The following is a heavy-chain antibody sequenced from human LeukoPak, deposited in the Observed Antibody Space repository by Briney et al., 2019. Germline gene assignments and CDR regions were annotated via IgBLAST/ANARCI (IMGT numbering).Heavy chain of an antibody. CDR3: ASGTYGSDY. D-gene: IGHD3-10*01. J-gene: IGHJ4*02. V-gene: IGHV4-59*01. CDR2: IYYSGNS. CDR1: GGSISSYY. Sequence: PSETLSLTCTVSGGSISSYYWTWIRQPPGKGLEWIGYIYYSGNSNYNPSLKSRVTISVDTSKHQFFLKLTSVTAADTAVYYCASGTYGSDYWGEGTLVPVSS.